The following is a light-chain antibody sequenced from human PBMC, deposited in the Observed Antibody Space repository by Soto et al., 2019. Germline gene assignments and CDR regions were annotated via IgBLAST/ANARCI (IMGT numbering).Light chain of an antibody. V-gene: IGKV1-5*03. CDR3: QQAFSAEWT. J-gene: IGKJ1*01. CDR2: KAS. Sequence: DIQRTQSPSTLSGSVGDRVTITCRASQTISSWLAWYQQKPGKAPKLLIYKASTLKSGVPSRFSGTGSGTDFTLSMSSLQPEDFATYFGQQAFSAEWTFGQGTKVDIK. CDR1: QTISSW.